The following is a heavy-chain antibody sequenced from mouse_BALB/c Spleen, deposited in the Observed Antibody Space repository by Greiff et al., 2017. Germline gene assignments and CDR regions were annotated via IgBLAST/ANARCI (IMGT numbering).Heavy chain of an antibody. CDR2: ISDGGSYT. Sequence: VQLVESGGGLVKPGGSLYLSCAASGFTFSDYYMYWVRQTPEKRLEWVATISDGGSYTYYPDSVKGRVTISRDNAKNKLYLQMSSLKSEDTAMYYCARGTGNYAMDYWGQGTSVTVSS. CDR1: GFTFSDYY. V-gene: IGHV5-4*02. CDR3: ARGTGNYAMDY. D-gene: IGHD4-1*01. J-gene: IGHJ4*01.